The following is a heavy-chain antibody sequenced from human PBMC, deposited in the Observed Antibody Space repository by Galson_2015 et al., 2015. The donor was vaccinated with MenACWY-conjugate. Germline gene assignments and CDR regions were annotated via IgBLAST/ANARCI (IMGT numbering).Heavy chain of an antibody. CDR3: ATLDKFGWHFDL. CDR2: MDYRGRT. J-gene: IGHJ2*01. Sequence: ATLSLTCTVSVGSISISSNHWGWVRQPPGNGLECIATMDYRGRTFYNPSLQSRLTMSGDTSKNQFSLKLNSVSAAYTAVYYCATLDKFGWHFDLWGRGTLVTVSS. CDR1: VGSISISSNH. D-gene: IGHD3-10*01. V-gene: IGHV4-39*01.